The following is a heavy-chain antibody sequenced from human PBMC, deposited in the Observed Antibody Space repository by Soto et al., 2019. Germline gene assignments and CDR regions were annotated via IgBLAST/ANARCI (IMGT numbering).Heavy chain of an antibody. CDR1: GGSISSGGYY. Sequence: PSETLSLTCTVSGGSISSGGYYWSWIRQHPGKGLEWIGYIYYSGSTYYNPSLKSRVTISVDTSKNQFSLKLSSVTAADTAVYYCARERYSSSWYTSDSYYYYGMDVWGQVTTVTVSS. V-gene: IGHV4-31*03. CDR3: ARERYSSSWYTSDSYYYYGMDV. CDR2: IYYSGST. D-gene: IGHD6-13*01. J-gene: IGHJ6*02.